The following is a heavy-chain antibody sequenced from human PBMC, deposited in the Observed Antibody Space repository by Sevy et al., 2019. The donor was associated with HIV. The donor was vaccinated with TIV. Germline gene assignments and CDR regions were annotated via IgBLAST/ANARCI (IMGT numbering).Heavy chain of an antibody. D-gene: IGHD2-2*01. Sequence: GGSLRLSCAASGFTFSSYAMHWVRQAPGKGLEWVAVISYDGSNKYYADTVKGRFTISRDNSKNTLYLQMNSLRAWDTAVYYCAREKGDIVVVPAALGMDVWGQGTTVTVSS. J-gene: IGHJ6*02. CDR1: GFTFSSYA. CDR3: AREKGDIVVVPAALGMDV. CDR2: ISYDGSNK. V-gene: IGHV3-30*04.